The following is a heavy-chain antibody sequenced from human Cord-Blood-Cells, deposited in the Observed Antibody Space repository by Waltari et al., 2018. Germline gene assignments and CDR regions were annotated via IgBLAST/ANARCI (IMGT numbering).Heavy chain of an antibody. CDR1: GFTFSSYG. CDR3: AFGVRCSGGSCYSPDSDAFDI. V-gene: IGHV3-30*03. J-gene: IGHJ3*02. D-gene: IGHD2-15*01. Sequence: SGFTFSSYGMHWVRQAPGKGLEWVAVISYDGSNKYYADSVKGRFTISRDNSKNTLYLQMNSLRAEDTAVYYCAFGVRCSGGSCYSPDSDAFDIWGQGTMVTVSS. CDR2: ISYDGSNK.